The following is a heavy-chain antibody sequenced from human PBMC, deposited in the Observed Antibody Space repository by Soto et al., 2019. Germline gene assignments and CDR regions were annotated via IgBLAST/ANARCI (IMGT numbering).Heavy chain of an antibody. Sequence: GGSLRLSCAASGFTVSSNYMSWVRQAPGKGLEWVSVIYSGGSTYYADSVKGRFTISRDNSKNTLYLQMNSLRAEDTAVYYCAREATGDGTPYVDYWGQGTLVTVSS. D-gene: IGHD1-1*01. CDR1: GFTVSSNY. CDR3: AREATGDGTPYVDY. V-gene: IGHV3-53*01. CDR2: IYSGGST. J-gene: IGHJ4*02.